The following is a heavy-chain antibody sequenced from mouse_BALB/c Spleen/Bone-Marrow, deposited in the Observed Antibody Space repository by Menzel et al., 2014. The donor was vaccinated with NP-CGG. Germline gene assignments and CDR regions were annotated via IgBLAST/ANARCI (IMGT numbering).Heavy chain of an antibody. Sequence: EVQLQQSGAELVKPGASVKLSCTASGFNIKDTYMYWVKQRPEQGLEWIGRIDPANGNIKYDPKFQGKATITADTSSNTAYLQLSSLTSEDTAVYYCAPYYYGRWFANWGQGTLVTVSA. CDR3: APYYYGRWFAN. J-gene: IGHJ3*01. CDR1: GFNIKDTY. CDR2: IDPANGNI. D-gene: IGHD1-1*01. V-gene: IGHV14-3*02.